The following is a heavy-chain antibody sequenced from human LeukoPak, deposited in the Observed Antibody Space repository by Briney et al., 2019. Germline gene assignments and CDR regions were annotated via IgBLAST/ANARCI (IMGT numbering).Heavy chain of an antibody. CDR3: ARAKPKNMVRGLIMRRESRYYFDY. CDR1: GFTFNYYN. CDR2: ISSGGTYI. Sequence: GGSLRLSCVASGFTFNYYNMNWVRQAPGKGLEWVSSISSGGTYIYYADSVKGRFTISRDNSKSTLYIQMNSLRAEDTAVYYRARAKPKNMVRGLIMRRESRYYFDYWGQGTLVTVSS. D-gene: IGHD3-10*01. J-gene: IGHJ4*02. V-gene: IGHV3-21*04.